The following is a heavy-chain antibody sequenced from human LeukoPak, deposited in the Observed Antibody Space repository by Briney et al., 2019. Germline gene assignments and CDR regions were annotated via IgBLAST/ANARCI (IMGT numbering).Heavy chain of an antibody. V-gene: IGHV4-39*07. CDR2: INHSGST. Sequence: PSETLSLTCTVSGGSISSSGYYWSWIRQPPGKGLEWIGEINHSGSTNYNPSLKSRVTISVDTSKNQFSLKLSSVTAADTAVYYCARGPPIAVAHFPDHYYFDYWGQGTLVTVSS. J-gene: IGHJ4*02. CDR3: ARGPPIAVAHFPDHYYFDY. CDR1: GGSISSSGYY. D-gene: IGHD6-19*01.